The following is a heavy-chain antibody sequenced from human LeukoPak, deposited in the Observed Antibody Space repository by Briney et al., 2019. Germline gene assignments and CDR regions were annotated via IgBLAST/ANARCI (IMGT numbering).Heavy chain of an antibody. CDR1: GYTFTGYY. V-gene: IGHV1-2*02. D-gene: IGHD3-3*01. J-gene: IGHJ4*02. CDR3: ARGTTIFGVVLISYYFDY. Sequence: ASVKVSCKASGYTFTGYYVHWVRQAPGQGLEWMGWINPNSGGTNYAQKFQGRVTMTRDTSISTAYMELSRLRSDDTAVYYCARGTTIFGVVLISYYFDYWGQGTLVTVSS. CDR2: INPNSGGT.